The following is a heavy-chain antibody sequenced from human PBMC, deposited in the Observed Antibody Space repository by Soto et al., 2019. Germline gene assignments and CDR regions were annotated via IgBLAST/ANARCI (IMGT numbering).Heavy chain of an antibody. CDR1: GFNIGDYA. V-gene: IGHV3-49*03. CDR3: ARGDREDIAVVIGVRPGEYGVDV. D-gene: IGHD2-15*01. Sequence: GGSLRLSCTASGFNIGDYAMSWFRQAPGKGLEWVGFIRSKAYGGTTEYAASVKGRFTISRDDSKSIAYLQMNSLRYEDTAVYYCARGDREDIAVVIGVRPGEYGVDVWGQGTTVTISS. J-gene: IGHJ6*02. CDR2: IRSKAYGGTT.